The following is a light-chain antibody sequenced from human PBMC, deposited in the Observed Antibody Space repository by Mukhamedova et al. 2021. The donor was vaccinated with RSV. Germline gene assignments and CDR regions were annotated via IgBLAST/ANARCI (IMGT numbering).Light chain of an antibody. CDR3: QQYDNWPPLT. CDR2: GAS. Sequence: GETATLSCRARQSVSSNLAWYQQKPGQAPRLLIYGASTSATGIPARFSGSGSGTEFTLTISSLQSEDFAVYYCQQYDNWPPLTFGG. CDR1: QSVSSN. V-gene: IGKV3-15*01. J-gene: IGKJ4*01.